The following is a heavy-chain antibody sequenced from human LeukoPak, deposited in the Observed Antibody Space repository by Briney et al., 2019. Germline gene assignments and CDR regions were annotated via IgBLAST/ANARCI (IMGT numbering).Heavy chain of an antibody. CDR2: ISGSGGST. CDR1: GFTFSSYA. Sequence: GGSLRLSCAASGFTFSSYAMSWVRQPPGKGLEWVSAISGSGGSTYYADSVKGRFTISRDNSKNTLYLQMNSLRAEDTAVYYCAKARVGGSKAALGYWGQGTLVTVSS. J-gene: IGHJ4*02. V-gene: IGHV3-23*01. D-gene: IGHD6-6*01. CDR3: AKARVGGSKAALGY.